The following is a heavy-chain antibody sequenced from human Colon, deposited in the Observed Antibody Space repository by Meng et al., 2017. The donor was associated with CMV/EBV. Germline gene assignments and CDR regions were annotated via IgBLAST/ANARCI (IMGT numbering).Heavy chain of an antibody. J-gene: IGHJ4*02. CDR2: ISSSGSTI. CDR1: GFTFSDYY. D-gene: IGHD6-19*01. Sequence: GESLKISCAASGFTFSDYYMSWIRQAPGKGLEWVSYISSSGSTIYYADSVKGRFTISRDNAKNSLYLQMNSLRAEDTAVYYCARCEGDPDRGVAGPLVDYWGQGTLVTVSS. CDR3: ARCEGDPDRGVAGPLVDY. V-gene: IGHV3-11*01.